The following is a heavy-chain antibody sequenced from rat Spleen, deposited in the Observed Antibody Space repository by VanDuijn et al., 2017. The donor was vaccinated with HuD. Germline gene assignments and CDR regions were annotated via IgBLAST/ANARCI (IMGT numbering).Heavy chain of an antibody. CDR3: TRVSATGYFDY. CDR2: IIYDGSGT. J-gene: IGHJ2*01. D-gene: IGHD1-11*01. CDR1: GFTFSDYA. V-gene: IGHV5-17*01. Sequence: EVQLVESGGGSVQPGRSLKLSCAASGFTFSDYAMAWVRQAPKKGLEWVAIIIYDGSGTYYRDSVKGRFTISRDNAKSTLYLQMNSLRSEDTATYYCTRVSATGYFDYWGQGVMVTVSS.